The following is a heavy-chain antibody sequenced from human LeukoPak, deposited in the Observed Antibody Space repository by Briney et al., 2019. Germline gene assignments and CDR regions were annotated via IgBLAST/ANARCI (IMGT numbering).Heavy chain of an antibody. CDR1: GGSICSGSYY. CDR2: IYTSGST. V-gene: IGHV4-61*02. Sequence: PSQTLSLTCTVPGGSICSGSYYWSWIRQPAGKGLEWIGRIYTSGSTNYNPSLKSRVTISVDTSKNQFSLKLSSVTAADTAVYYCATYGDYVAFDIWGQGTMVTVSS. D-gene: IGHD4-17*01. CDR3: ATYGDYVAFDI. J-gene: IGHJ3*02.